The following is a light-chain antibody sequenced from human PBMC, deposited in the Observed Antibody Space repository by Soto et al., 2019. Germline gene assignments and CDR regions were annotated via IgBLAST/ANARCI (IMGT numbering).Light chain of an antibody. Sequence: DIQMTQSPSTLSASVGDRVTITCRASQNVKRWLAWYQKKPGKDPSLIIYEESTLQNGVPSRFSGSGSGTEFTLTISGLLPEDFAAYHCQQLYTLTFTFGQGTRLEI. V-gene: IGKV1-5*03. CDR3: QQLYTLTFT. J-gene: IGKJ5*01. CDR1: QNVKRW. CDR2: EES.